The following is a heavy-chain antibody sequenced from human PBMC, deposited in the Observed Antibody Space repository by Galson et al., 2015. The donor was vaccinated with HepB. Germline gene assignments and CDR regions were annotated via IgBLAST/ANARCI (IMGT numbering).Heavy chain of an antibody. CDR1: GFTFSSYG. CDR2: ISYDGSNK. CDR3: AKEVGGLWLTERHYFDY. V-gene: IGHV3-30*18. J-gene: IGHJ4*02. Sequence: SLRLSCAASGFTFSSYGMHWVRQAPGKGLEWVAVISYDGSNKYYADSVKGRFTISRDNSKNTLYLQMNSLRAEDTAVYYCAKEVGGLWLTERHYFDYWGQGTLVTVSS. D-gene: IGHD5-18*01.